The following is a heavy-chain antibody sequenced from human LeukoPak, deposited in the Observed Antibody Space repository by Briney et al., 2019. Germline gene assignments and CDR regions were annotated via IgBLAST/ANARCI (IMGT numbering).Heavy chain of an antibody. CDR2: IIPIFGTA. V-gene: IGHV1-69*05. J-gene: IGHJ4*02. Sequence: ASVKVSCKASGGTFSSYAISWVRQAPGQGLEWMGRIIPIFGTANYAQKFQGRVTITTDESTSTAYMELSSLRSEDTAVYYCARGAITFGGVIVLLDYWGQGTLVTVSS. D-gene: IGHD3-16*02. CDR3: ARGAITFGGVIVLLDY. CDR1: GGTFSSYA.